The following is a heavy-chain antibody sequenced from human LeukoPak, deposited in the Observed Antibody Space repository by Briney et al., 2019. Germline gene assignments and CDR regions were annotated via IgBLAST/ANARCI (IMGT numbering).Heavy chain of an antibody. CDR1: GGSFSGYY. CDR3: ARAYSPRVTCSGGSCYVWFDS. V-gene: IGHV4-34*01. Sequence: PSETLSLTCAVYGGSFSGYYWSWIRQPPGKGLEWIGEINHSGSTNYNPSLKSRVTTSVDTSKNQFSLKLSSVTAADTAVYYCARAYSPRVTCSGGSCYVWFDSWGQGTLVTVSS. CDR2: INHSGST. D-gene: IGHD2-15*01. J-gene: IGHJ5*01.